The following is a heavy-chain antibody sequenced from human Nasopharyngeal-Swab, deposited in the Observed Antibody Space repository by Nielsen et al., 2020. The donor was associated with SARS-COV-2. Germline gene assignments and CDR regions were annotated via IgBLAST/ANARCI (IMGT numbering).Heavy chain of an antibody. Sequence: GGSLRLSCAASGFTFSSYAMHWVRQAPGKGLEWVAVISYDGSNKYYADSVKGRFTISRDNSKNTLYLQMNSLRAEDTAVYYCAKDSSGYPLFDYWGQGTLVTVSS. V-gene: IGHV3-30*04. CDR2: ISYDGSNK. CDR1: GFTFSSYA. D-gene: IGHD3-22*01. J-gene: IGHJ4*02. CDR3: AKDSSGYPLFDY.